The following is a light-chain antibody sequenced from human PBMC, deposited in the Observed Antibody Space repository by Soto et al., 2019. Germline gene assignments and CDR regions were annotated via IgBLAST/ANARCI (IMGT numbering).Light chain of an antibody. CDR3: QQSSNIPWT. J-gene: IGKJ1*01. CDR1: QHVDRY. CDR2: SAS. V-gene: IGKV1-39*01. Sequence: DIQMTQSPSSLSASVGDSVTITCRTSQHVDRYLSWYQQIPGRAPKLLIYSASSLVSGVPPRFRGSASGTEFTLSIISLQREDFAAYFCQQSSNIPWTFGQGTKVDIK.